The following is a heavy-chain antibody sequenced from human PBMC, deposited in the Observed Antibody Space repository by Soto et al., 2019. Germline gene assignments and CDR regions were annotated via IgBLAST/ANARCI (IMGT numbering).Heavy chain of an antibody. V-gene: IGHV3-23*01. Sequence: EVQLLESGGGLVQPGGSLRLSCAASGFTFSSYAMSWVRQAPGKGLEWVSAISGSGGSTYYADSVKGRFTISRDNSKNTLYLQMNSLRAEDTAVYYCAKAHTVVTRYYYGMDVWGQGTTVTVSS. J-gene: IGHJ6*02. CDR3: AKAHTVVTRYYYGMDV. CDR2: ISGSGGST. D-gene: IGHD2-21*02. CDR1: GFTFSSYA.